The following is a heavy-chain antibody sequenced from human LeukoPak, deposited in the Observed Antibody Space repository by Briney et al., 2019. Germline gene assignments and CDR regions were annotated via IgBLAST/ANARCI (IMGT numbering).Heavy chain of an antibody. CDR2: INHSGST. Sequence: SETLSLTCAVYGGSFSGYYWSWIRQPPGKGLEWIGEINHSGSTNYNPSLKSRATISVDTSKNQFSLRLSSVTAADTAVYYCARWGQDGYVLPDKNWFDPWGQGTLVTVSS. D-gene: IGHD5-24*01. J-gene: IGHJ5*02. V-gene: IGHV4-34*01. CDR1: GGSFSGYY. CDR3: ARWGQDGYVLPDKNWFDP.